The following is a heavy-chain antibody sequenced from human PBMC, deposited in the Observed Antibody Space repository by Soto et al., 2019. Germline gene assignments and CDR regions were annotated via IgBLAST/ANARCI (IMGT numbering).Heavy chain of an antibody. CDR1: GGSISNYY. J-gene: IGHJ4*02. Sequence: SETLSLTCTVSGGSISNYYWSWIRQPPGKGLEWIGYIYYSGSINYNPSLKSRVTISEDTSKNQFSLKMSSLTAADTAVYYCAREIAVAATHYFDYCGQGTLVAISS. D-gene: IGHD6-19*01. V-gene: IGHV4-59*01. CDR2: IYYSGSI. CDR3: AREIAVAATHYFDY.